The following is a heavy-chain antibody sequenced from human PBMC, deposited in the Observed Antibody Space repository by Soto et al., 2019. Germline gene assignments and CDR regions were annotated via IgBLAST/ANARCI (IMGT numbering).Heavy chain of an antibody. CDR1: GSTFSTYT. CDR3: ARENTVGYGSGGSCYYFDY. V-gene: IGHV3-30-3*01. Sequence: QVQLVESGGGVVQPGRSLRLSCATSGSTFSTYTMHWVRQAPGKGLEWVAVISFYEGNKYYAASVKGRFTISRDDSKNTLYLQMNSLRAEDTAVYYCARENTVGYGSGGSCYYFDYWGQGTLVTVSS. J-gene: IGHJ4*02. CDR2: ISFYEGNK. D-gene: IGHD2-15*01.